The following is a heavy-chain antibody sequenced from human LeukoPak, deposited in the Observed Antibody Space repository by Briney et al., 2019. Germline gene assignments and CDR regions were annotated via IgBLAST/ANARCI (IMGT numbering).Heavy chain of an antibody. V-gene: IGHV3-33*01. Sequence: GGSLRLSCAASIFTFSNYGLHWVRQPPGKGLEWVAVIWNDGSKKYYADSVKGRFTISRDNSKNTLYLQMNSLRAEDTAVYYCAASITMFDYWGQGTLVTVSS. CDR2: IWNDGSKK. J-gene: IGHJ4*02. D-gene: IGHD3-10*01. CDR1: IFTFSNYG. CDR3: AASITMFDY.